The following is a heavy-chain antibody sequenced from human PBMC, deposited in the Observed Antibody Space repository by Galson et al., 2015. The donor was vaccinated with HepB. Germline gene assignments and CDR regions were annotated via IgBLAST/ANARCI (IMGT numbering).Heavy chain of an antibody. CDR2: IYYSGST. J-gene: IGHJ4*02. CDR3: ARVRTTIFGVVITVHQYYFDY. D-gene: IGHD3-3*01. Sequence: LSLTCTVSGGSISSGGYYWSWIRQHPGKGLEWIGYIYYSGSTYYNPSLKSRVTISVDTSKNQFSLKLSSVTAADTAVYYCARVRTTIFGVVITVHQYYFDYWGQGTLVTVSS. V-gene: IGHV4-31*03. CDR1: GGSISSGGYY.